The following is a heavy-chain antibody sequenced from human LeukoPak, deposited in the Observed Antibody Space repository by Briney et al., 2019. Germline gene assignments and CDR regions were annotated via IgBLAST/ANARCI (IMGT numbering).Heavy chain of an antibody. CDR3: AKDQRDSSGFYYFDY. Sequence: GRSLRLSCAASGFTFSSYGMYWVRQAPGKGLEWVAVISYDGSNKYYADSVKGRFTISRDNSKNTLYLQMNSLRAEDTAVYYCAKDQRDSSGFYYFDYWGQGTLVTVSS. CDR2: ISYDGSNK. V-gene: IGHV3-30*18. D-gene: IGHD3-22*01. J-gene: IGHJ4*02. CDR1: GFTFSSYG.